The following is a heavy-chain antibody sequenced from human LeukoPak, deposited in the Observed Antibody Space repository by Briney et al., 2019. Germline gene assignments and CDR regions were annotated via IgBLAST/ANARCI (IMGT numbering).Heavy chain of an antibody. V-gene: IGHV3-21*01. CDR1: GFTFSGYS. D-gene: IGHD6-13*01. J-gene: IGHJ6*02. Sequence: GGSLRLSGAPSGFTFSGYSMNWVRQAPGKGLEWVSSISGSGAYIYYADSVKGRFTISRDNAKNSLSLQMNSLGAEDTAVYYCARCVYCSSWDRYINYYGVDVWGQGTTVTVSS. CDR3: ARCVYCSSWDRYINYYGVDV. CDR2: ISGSGAYI.